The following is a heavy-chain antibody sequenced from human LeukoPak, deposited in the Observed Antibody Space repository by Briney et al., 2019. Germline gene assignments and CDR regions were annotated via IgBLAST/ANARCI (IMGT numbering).Heavy chain of an antibody. D-gene: IGHD2-2*01. Sequence: SETLSLTCTVSGGSISSSSYYWGWIRQPPGKGLEWIGSIYYSGSTYYNPSLKSRVTISVDTSKNQFSLKLSSVTAADTAVYYCASLRDCSSTSCYNWFDPWGQGTLVTVSS. J-gene: IGHJ5*02. CDR3: ASLRDCSSTSCYNWFDP. CDR2: IYYSGST. V-gene: IGHV4-39*07. CDR1: GGSISSSSYY.